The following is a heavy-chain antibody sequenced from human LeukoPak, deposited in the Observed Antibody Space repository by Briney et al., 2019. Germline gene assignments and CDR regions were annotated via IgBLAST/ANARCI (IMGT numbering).Heavy chain of an antibody. CDR3: ARGRSSGYEPPNWFDP. J-gene: IGHJ5*02. CDR2: IYYSGST. D-gene: IGHD5-12*01. Sequence: SETLSLTCTVSGGSISSSSYYWGWIRQPPGKGLEWIGSIYYSGSTYYNPSLKSRVTISVDTSKNQFSLKLSSVTAADTAVYYCARGRSSGYEPPNWFDPWGQGTLVTVSS. CDR1: GGSISSSSYY. V-gene: IGHV4-39*07.